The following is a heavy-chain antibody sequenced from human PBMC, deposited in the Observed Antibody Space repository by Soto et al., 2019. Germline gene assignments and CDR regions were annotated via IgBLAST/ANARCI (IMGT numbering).Heavy chain of an antibody. CDR1: GGSISSGDYY. V-gene: IGHV4-30-4*01. Sequence: QVQLQESGPGLVKPSQTLSLTCTVSGGSISSGDYYWSSIRQPPGKGLEWIGYIYYSGSTYYNPSLKNRVTIPVYTSKNQFSLKLSSVTAADTAVYYCARDPTGVVPRVIWGKGTMVTVSS. CDR3: ARDPTGVVPRVI. J-gene: IGHJ3*02. CDR2: IYYSGST. D-gene: IGHD3-3*01.